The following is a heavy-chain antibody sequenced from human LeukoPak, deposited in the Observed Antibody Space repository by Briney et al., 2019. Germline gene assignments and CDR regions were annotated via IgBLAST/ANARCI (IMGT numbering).Heavy chain of an antibody. CDR1: GYTFTSYA. V-gene: IGHV1-18*01. D-gene: IGHD3-10*01. J-gene: IGHJ4*02. Sequence: ASVKVSCKASGYTFTSYAMHWVRQAPGQGLEWMGWISAYNGNTNYAQKLQGRVTMTTDTSTSTAYMELRSLRSDDTAVYYCARDRGYYYGSGSLVYWGQGTLVTVSS. CDR3: ARDRGYYYGSGSLVY. CDR2: ISAYNGNT.